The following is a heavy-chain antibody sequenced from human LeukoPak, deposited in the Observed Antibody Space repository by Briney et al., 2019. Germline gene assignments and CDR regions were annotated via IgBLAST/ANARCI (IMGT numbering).Heavy chain of an antibody. CDR2: IYYSGST. CDR3: ARHLRFGGARRYFDY. CDR1: DGSISSSSYY. Sequence: SETLSLTCTVSDGSISSSSYYWGWIRQPPGKGLEWIGSIYYSGSTYYNPSLRSRVTISVDTSKNQFSLKLSSVTAADTAVYYCARHLRFGGARRYFDYWGQGTLVTVSS. D-gene: IGHD3-10*01. V-gene: IGHV4-39*01. J-gene: IGHJ4*02.